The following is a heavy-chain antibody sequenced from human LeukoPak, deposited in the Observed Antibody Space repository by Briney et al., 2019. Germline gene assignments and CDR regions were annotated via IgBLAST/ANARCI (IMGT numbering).Heavy chain of an antibody. J-gene: IGHJ4*02. CDR2: ISAYNGNT. Sequence: ASVKVSCKASGYTFTSYGITWVRQAPGQGLEWMGWISAYNGNTNYAQKLQDRVTMTTDTSTSTAYMELRSLRSDDTAVYYCARADIRAIASSGWYGFDFWGQGTLVTVSS. D-gene: IGHD6-19*01. CDR3: ARADIRAIASSGWYGFDF. V-gene: IGHV1-18*01. CDR1: GYTFTSYG.